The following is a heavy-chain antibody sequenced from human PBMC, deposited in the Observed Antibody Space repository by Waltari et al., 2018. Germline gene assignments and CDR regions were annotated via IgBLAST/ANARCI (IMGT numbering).Heavy chain of an antibody. D-gene: IGHD4-17*01. CDR1: GGSISSSSYY. J-gene: IGHJ4*02. Sequence: QLQLQESGPGLVKPSQTLSLTCTVSGGSISSSSYYWGWIRQPPGKGLEWIGSIYYSGSTYYNPSLKSRVTISVDTSKNQFSLKLSSVTAADTAVYYCARETHDYFFDYWGQGTLVTVSS. V-gene: IGHV4-39*07. CDR3: ARETHDYFFDY. CDR2: IYYSGST.